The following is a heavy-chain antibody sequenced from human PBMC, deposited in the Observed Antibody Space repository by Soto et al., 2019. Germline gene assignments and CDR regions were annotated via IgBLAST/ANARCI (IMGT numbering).Heavy chain of an antibody. CDR2: ISPYNGDT. J-gene: IGHJ5*02. CDR1: GYTFTSYA. V-gene: IGHV1-18*03. Sequence: ASVKVSSKASGYTFTSYAITSVRQAPGQGLEWMGWISPYNGDTNYAQKFQGRVTMTTDTSTSTAYMELRSLISDDMAVYYCARNVLTGGITWFDTWGQGTLVTVS. D-gene: IGHD3-10*01. CDR3: ARNVLTGGITWFDT.